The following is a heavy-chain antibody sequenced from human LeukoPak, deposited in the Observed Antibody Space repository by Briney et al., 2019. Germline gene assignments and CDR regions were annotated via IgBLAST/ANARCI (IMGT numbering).Heavy chain of an antibody. CDR3: ARFLDRYGYNFFDY. J-gene: IGHJ4*02. CDR2: ISAYNGNT. CDR1: GYTFTSYG. D-gene: IGHD5-24*01. V-gene: IGHV1-18*01. Sequence: ASVKVSCKASGYTFTSYGISWVRQAPGQGLEWMGWISAYNGNTNFALKLQGRVTMTTDTSTSTAYMELRSLRSDDTAVYYCARFLDRYGYNFFDYWGQGTLVTVSS.